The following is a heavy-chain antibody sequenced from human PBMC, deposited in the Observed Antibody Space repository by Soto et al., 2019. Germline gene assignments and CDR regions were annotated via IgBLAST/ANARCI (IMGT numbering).Heavy chain of an antibody. D-gene: IGHD6-13*01. V-gene: IGHV3-74*01. CDR3: ASILHIAAAGTNY. J-gene: IGHJ4*02. CDR2: INSDGSST. Sequence: GGSLRLSCAASGFTFSSYWMHWVRQAPGKGLVWVSRINSDGSSTSYADSVKGRFTISRDNAKNTLYLQMNRPRAEDTAVYYCASILHIAAAGTNYWGQGTLVTVSS. CDR1: GFTFSSYW.